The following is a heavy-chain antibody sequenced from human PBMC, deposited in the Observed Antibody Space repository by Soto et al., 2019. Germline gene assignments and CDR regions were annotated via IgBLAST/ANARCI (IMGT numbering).Heavy chain of an antibody. CDR2: IYYSGST. V-gene: IGHV4-30-4*01. CDR3: ARVIPKGYCSSTSCYKQNWFDP. CDR1: GGSISSGDYY. J-gene: IGHJ5*02. D-gene: IGHD2-2*02. Sequence: SETLSLTCTVSGGSISSGDYYWSWIRQPPGKGLEWIGYIYYSGSTYYNPSLKSRVTISVDTSKSQFSLKLSSVTAADTAVYYCARVIPKGYCSSTSCYKQNWFDPWGQGTLVTVSS.